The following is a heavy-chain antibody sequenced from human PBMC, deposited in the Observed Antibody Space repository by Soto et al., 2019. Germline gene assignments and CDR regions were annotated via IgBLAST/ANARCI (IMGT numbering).Heavy chain of an antibody. D-gene: IGHD3-22*01. CDR1: GGTFSSYA. V-gene: IGHV1-69*12. J-gene: IGHJ4*02. CDR2: IIPIFGTA. CDR3: ARDPDDSSGYLFDY. Sequence: QVQLVQSGAEVKKPGSSVKVSCKASGGTFSSYAISWVRQAPGQGLEWMGGIIPIFGTANYAQTFQGRVTITADESTSTAYMELSSLRSEDTAVYYCARDPDDSSGYLFDYWGQGTLVTVSS.